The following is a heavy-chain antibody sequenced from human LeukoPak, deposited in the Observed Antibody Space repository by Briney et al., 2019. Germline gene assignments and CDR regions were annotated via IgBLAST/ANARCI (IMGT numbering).Heavy chain of an antibody. CDR1: GYSFTSYW. CDR2: IYPGDSDT. D-gene: IGHD2-15*01. V-gene: IGHV5-51*01. Sequence: GESLKISCKGSGYSFTSYWIGWVRQMPGKGLEWMGIIYPGDSDTRYSPSFQGQVTISADKSISTAYLQWSSLKASDTAMYYCASSRPYLCSGGSCHVFDIWGQGTMVTVSS. CDR3: ASSRPYLCSGGSCHVFDI. J-gene: IGHJ3*02.